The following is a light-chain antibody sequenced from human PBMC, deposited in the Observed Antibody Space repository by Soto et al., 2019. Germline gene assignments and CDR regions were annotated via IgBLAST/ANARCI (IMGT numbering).Light chain of an antibody. CDR3: QHYNSYSWT. V-gene: IGKV1-5*03. J-gene: IGKJ1*01. CDR1: QSISSW. Sequence: EIQITQAPSTLSASVGDRVTITFRASQSISSWLARYQQKPGKAPKLLIYKASSLESGVPSRFSGSGSGTEFTLTISSLQPDDFATYYCQHYNSYSWTFGQGTKVEIK. CDR2: KAS.